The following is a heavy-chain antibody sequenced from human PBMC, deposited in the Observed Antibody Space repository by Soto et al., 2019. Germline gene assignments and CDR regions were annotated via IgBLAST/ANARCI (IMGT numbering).Heavy chain of an antibody. CDR3: AKELKGYSRGFRGEAIFDY. Sequence: QVQLVESGGGVVQPGRSLRLSCAASGFTFSSYGMHWVRQAPGKGLEWVAVISYDGSNKYYADSVKGRFTISRDNSKNTLYLQMNSLRAEDTAVYYCAKELKGYSRGFRGEAIFDYWGQGTLVTVSS. V-gene: IGHV3-30*18. CDR2: ISYDGSNK. D-gene: IGHD3-22*01. J-gene: IGHJ4*02. CDR1: GFTFSSYG.